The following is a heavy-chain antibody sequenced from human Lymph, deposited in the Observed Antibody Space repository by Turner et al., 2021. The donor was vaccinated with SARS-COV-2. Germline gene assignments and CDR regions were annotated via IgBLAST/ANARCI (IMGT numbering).Heavy chain of an antibody. CDR1: VRSISSFY. J-gene: IGHJ4*02. V-gene: IGHV4-59*12. CDR2: IYDSGNN. D-gene: IGHD6-13*01. Sequence: QVQLQEAGAGRVQRSETLSRTCTVSVRSISSFYWRWIRQPRGKRLEWIGYIYDSGNNYFDPSLKSRVTISLDTTKNQFSLKLSCVTAEDTAVYYCARDGNEWGIELWGQGTLVTVSS. CDR3: ARDGNEWGIEL.